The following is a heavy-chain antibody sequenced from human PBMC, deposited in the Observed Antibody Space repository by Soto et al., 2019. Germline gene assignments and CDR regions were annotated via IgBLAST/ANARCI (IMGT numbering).Heavy chain of an antibody. V-gene: IGHV3-11*06. D-gene: IGHD2-21*02. Sequence: GGSLRLSCAASGFTFSDYYMSWIRQAPGKGLEWVSYISSSSSYTNYADSVKGRFTISRDNAKNSLYLQMNSLRAEDTAVYYCARVYCGGDCYSFDYWGQGTLVTVSS. CDR2: ISSSSSYT. J-gene: IGHJ4*02. CDR3: ARVYCGGDCYSFDY. CDR1: GFTFSDYY.